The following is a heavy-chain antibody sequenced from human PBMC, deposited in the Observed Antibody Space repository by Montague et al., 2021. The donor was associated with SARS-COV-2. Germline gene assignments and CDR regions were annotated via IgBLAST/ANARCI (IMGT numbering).Heavy chain of an antibody. CDR2: IYYSGST. J-gene: IGHJ6*02. CDR3: ARGGYSYDPSYYYGMDD. CDR1: GGSISSYY. V-gene: IGHV4-59*01. D-gene: IGHD5-18*01. Sequence: SETLSLTCTVSGGSISSYYWSWIRQPPGKGLEWIGYIYYSGSTNYNPSLKSRVTISVDTSKNQFSLKLSSVIAADTAVYYCARGGYSYDPSYYYGMDDWGQGTPVTVSS.